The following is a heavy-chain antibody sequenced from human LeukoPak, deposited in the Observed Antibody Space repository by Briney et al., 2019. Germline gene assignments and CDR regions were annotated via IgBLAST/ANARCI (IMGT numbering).Heavy chain of an antibody. CDR2: INSDGSST. CDR1: GFTFSSYW. Sequence: GGSLRLSCAASGFTFSSYWMHWVRQAPGKGLVWVSRINSDGSSTSYADSVKGRFTISRHNAKNTLYLQMNSLRAEDTAVYYCARSGSGCLQAFDYWGQGTLVTVSS. CDR3: ARSGSGCLQAFDY. D-gene: IGHD1-26*01. V-gene: IGHV3-74*01. J-gene: IGHJ4*02.